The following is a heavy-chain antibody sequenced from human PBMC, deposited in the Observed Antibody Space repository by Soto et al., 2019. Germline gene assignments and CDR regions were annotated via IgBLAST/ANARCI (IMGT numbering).Heavy chain of an antibody. CDR1: RYTFTGHW. Sequence: SLKISCQGSRYTFTGHWISWVRQMPGKGLEWMGRIDPSDSYTDYSPTVQGHVTMSADKSINTAYLQWSSLQASDTAVYYCTRHTGYDSSLDYWGQGTLVTVSS. CDR2: IDPSDSYT. D-gene: IGHD5-12*01. V-gene: IGHV5-10-1*01. CDR3: TRHTGYDSSLDY. J-gene: IGHJ4*02.